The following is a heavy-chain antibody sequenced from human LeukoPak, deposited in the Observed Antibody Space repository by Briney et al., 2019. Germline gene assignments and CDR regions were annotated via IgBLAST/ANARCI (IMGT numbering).Heavy chain of an antibody. J-gene: IGHJ4*02. CDR2: INHSGST. D-gene: IGHD3-22*01. CDR1: GGSFSGYY. CDR3: ARGLGNKYYYDSSGYYRPFDY. Sequence: KASETLSLTCAVYGGSFSGYYWSWIRQPPGKGLEWIGEINHSGSTNYNPSLKSRVTISVDTSKNQFSLKLSSVTAADTAVYYCARGLGNKYYYDSSGYYRPFDYWGQGTLVTVSS. V-gene: IGHV4-34*01.